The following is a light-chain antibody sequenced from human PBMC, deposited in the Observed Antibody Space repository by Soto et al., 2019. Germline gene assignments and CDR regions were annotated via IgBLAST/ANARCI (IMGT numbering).Light chain of an antibody. CDR3: QQYNSYSEA. CDR2: KAS. V-gene: IGKV1-5*03. J-gene: IGKJ1*01. CDR1: PTISSW. Sequence: IQMPQSPSTLSGSVGDRVTITSLSSPTISSWLAWYQQKPGNAPKLLIYKASTLKSGVPSRFSGSGSGTEFTLTISSLQPDDFATYYCQQYNSYSEAFGQGSKADI.